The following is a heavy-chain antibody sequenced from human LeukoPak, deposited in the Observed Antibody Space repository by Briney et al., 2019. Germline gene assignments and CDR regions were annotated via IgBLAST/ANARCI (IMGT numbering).Heavy chain of an antibody. CDR2: INPSSGGT. D-gene: IGHD2-21*01. Sequence: RASVKVSCKSSGYTFTAYYIHWVRQVPGHGLEWMGWINPSSGGTNYAQKFQGRVTMTRDTSISTAYLELSRLRSDDTAVYYCARSYRGRRFDYWGQGTLVTVSS. J-gene: IGHJ4*02. V-gene: IGHV1-2*02. CDR1: GYTFTAYY. CDR3: ARSYRGRRFDY.